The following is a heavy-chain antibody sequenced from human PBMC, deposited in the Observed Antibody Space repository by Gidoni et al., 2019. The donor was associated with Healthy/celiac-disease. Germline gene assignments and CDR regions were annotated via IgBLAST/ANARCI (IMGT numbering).Heavy chain of an antibody. V-gene: IGHV3-64D*06. CDR2: ISSNGGST. CDR3: VKEKSGTTVTTDY. J-gene: IGHJ4*02. CDR1: GFTFSSYA. Sequence: EVQLVESGGGLVQPGGSLRLSCSASGFTFSSYAMHWVRQAPGKGLEYVSAISSNGGSTYYADSVKGRFTISRDNSKNTLYLQMSSLRAEDTAVYYCVKEKSGTTVTTDYWGQGTLVTVSS. D-gene: IGHD4-17*01.